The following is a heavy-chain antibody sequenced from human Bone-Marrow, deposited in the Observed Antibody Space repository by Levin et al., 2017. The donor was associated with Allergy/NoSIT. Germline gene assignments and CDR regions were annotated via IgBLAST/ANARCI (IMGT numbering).Heavy chain of an antibody. CDR1: GDRVSSNSAA. CDR3: ARAPIAVPGTWYFDH. V-gene: IGHV6-1*01. D-gene: IGHD6-19*01. CDR2: TYYRSKWYH. J-gene: IGHJ4*02. Sequence: SQTLSLTCAVSGDRVSSNSAAWNWIRQSPSRGLEWLGRTYYRSKWYHDYAASVKSRMSINPDASKNQFSLQLNSVTPEDTAVYHCARAPIAVPGTWYFDHWGQGVPVTVSS.